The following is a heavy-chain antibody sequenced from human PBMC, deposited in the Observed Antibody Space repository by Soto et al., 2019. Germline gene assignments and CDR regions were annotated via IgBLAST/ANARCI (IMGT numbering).Heavy chain of an antibody. Sequence: GGSLRLSCAASGFTVSNKYMSWVRQAPGKGLEWVSLIQSGGPTYCADSVKGRFTISRDNSKNTLYLQMNSLRAEDTAVYYCARGPTIFGVVNDAFDIWGQGTMVTVSS. D-gene: IGHD3-3*01. CDR1: GFTVSNKY. J-gene: IGHJ3*02. CDR3: ARGPTIFGVVNDAFDI. CDR2: IQSGGPT. V-gene: IGHV3-66*01.